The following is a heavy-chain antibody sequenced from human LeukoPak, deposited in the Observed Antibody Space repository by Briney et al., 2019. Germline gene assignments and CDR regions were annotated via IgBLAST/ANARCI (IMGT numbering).Heavy chain of an antibody. CDR3: ARARATDYYYYYMDV. CDR1: GGSISSYY. V-gene: IGHV4-4*07. J-gene: IGHJ6*03. CDR2: IYTSGST. Sequence: SETLSLTCTVSGGSISSYYWSWIRQPAGKGLEWIGRIYTSGSTNYNPSLKSRVTISVDKSKNQFSLKLSSVTAADTAVYYCARARATDYYYYYMDVWGKGTTVTVSS.